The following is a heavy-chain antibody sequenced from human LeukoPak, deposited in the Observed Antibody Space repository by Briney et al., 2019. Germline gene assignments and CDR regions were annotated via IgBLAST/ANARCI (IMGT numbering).Heavy chain of an antibody. CDR1: GFSFGAHN. Sequence: GGSLRLSCEGSGFSFGAHNMNWVRQAPGKGLESISYISSSSATIFYADSVKGRFTISRDNAKNSLYLQMNSLRPEDTAVYFCARDRQVPGLYYYYMDVWGKGTTVTVSS. CDR3: ARDRQVPGLYYYYMDV. D-gene: IGHD6-6*01. CDR2: ISSSSATI. J-gene: IGHJ6*03. V-gene: IGHV3-48*01.